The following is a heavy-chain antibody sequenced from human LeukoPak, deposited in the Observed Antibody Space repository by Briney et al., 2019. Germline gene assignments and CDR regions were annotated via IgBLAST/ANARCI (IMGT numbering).Heavy chain of an antibody. CDR3: ARLVDYGGNSDGVDY. CDR1: GGSISSYY. J-gene: IGHJ4*02. V-gene: IGHV4-59*01. CDR2: IYYSGRT. Sequence: SETLSLTCTVSGGSISSYYWSWIRQPPGQGLEWIGYIYYSGRTNYNPSLKSRVTISVDTSKNQFSLKLSSVTAADTAVYYCARLVDYGGNSDGVDYWGQGTLVTVSS. D-gene: IGHD4-23*01.